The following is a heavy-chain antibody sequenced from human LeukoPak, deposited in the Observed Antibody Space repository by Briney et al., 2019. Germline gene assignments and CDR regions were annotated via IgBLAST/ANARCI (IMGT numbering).Heavy chain of an antibody. V-gene: IGHV1-46*01. CDR3: ARDRSVDTALDY. J-gene: IGHJ4*02. CDR1: GYTFTSYY. CDR2: INPSGGST. Sequence: GASVKVSCKGSGYTFTSYYMHWVRQAPGQGLEWMGIINPSGGSTSYAQKFQGRVTMTRDTSTSTVYMELSSLRSEDTAVYYCARDRSVDTALDYWGQGTLVTVSS. D-gene: IGHD5-18*01.